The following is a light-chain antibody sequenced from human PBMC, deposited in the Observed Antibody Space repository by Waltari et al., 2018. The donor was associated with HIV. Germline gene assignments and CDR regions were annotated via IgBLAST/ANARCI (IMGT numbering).Light chain of an antibody. Sequence: PSVSVSPGQTASITCSGDKLGDKYACWYQQRPGQSPVLVIYQDSKRPSAIPERFSGSNSGNTATLTISGTQAMDEADYYCQAWDSSTVVFGGGTKLTVL. CDR1: KLGDKY. CDR3: QAWDSSTVV. CDR2: QDS. J-gene: IGLJ2*01. V-gene: IGLV3-1*01.